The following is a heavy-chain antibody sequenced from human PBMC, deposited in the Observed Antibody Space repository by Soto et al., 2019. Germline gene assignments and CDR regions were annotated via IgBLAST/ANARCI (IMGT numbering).Heavy chain of an antibody. CDR3: ARDMADYDSSGYFDY. CDR1: GYTFTSYG. D-gene: IGHD3-22*01. CDR2: ISAYNGNA. V-gene: IGHV1-18*01. J-gene: IGHJ4*02. Sequence: GASVKVSCKASGYTFTSYGISWVRQAHGQGLEWMGWISAYNGNANYAQKLQGRVTMTTDTSTSTAYMELRSLRSDDTAVYYCARDMADYDSSGYFDYWGQGTLVTVS.